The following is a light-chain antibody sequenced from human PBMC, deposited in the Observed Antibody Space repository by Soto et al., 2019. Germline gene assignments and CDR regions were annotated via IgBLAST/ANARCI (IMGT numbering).Light chain of an antibody. J-gene: IGLJ2*01. V-gene: IGLV2-23*01. CDR3: CSYAGSSSLV. CDR2: EGS. Sequence: QSALTQPASVSGSPGQSITISCTGTSSDVGGYNYVSWYQQHPGKAPKLMIYEGSKRPSGVSNRFSGSKSGNTASLTISGLQAEDEAAYYCCSYAGSSSLVFGGGTKLTVL. CDR1: SSDVGGYNY.